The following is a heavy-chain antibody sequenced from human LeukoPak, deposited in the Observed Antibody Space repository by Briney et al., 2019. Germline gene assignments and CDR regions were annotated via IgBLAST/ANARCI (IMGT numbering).Heavy chain of an antibody. CDR1: GFASSSYG. CDR3: AKLYCTNGVCYTGPYFDY. CDR2: IRYDGSNK. V-gene: IGHV3-30*02. Sequence: TGGSLRLSCAASGFASSSYGMHWVRQAPGKGLEWVAFIRYDGSNKYYADSVKGRFTISRDNSKNTLYLQMNSLRAEDTAVYYCAKLYCTNGVCYTGPYFDYWGQGTLVTVSS. J-gene: IGHJ4*02. D-gene: IGHD2-8*01.